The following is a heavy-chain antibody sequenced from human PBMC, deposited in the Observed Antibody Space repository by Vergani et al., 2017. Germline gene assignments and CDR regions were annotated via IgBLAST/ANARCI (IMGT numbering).Heavy chain of an antibody. CDR1: GFTFSSYA. D-gene: IGHD1-26*01. V-gene: IGHV3-23*01. Sequence: EVQLLESGGGLVQPGGSLRLSCAASGFTFSSYAMSWVRQAPGKGLEWVSAISGSGGSTYYADSVKGRFTISGDNSKNTLYLQMNSLRAEDTAVYYCAKDGSYLPYYYYYYMDVWGKGTTVTVSS. J-gene: IGHJ6*03. CDR2: ISGSGGST. CDR3: AKDGSYLPYYYYYYMDV.